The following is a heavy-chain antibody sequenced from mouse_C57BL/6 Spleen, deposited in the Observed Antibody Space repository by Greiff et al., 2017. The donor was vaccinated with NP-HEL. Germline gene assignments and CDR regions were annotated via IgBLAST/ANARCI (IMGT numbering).Heavy chain of an antibody. J-gene: IGHJ2*01. CDR2: INPSSGYT. V-gene: IGHV1-4*01. Sequence: QVQLKQSGAELARPGASVKMSCKASGYTFTSYTMHWVKQRPGQGLEWIGYINPSSGYTKYNQKFKDKATLTADKSSSTAYMQLSSLTSEDSAVYYCAPSYDSRFDYWGQGTTLTVSS. D-gene: IGHD2-4*01. CDR1: GYTFTSYT. CDR3: APSYDSRFDY.